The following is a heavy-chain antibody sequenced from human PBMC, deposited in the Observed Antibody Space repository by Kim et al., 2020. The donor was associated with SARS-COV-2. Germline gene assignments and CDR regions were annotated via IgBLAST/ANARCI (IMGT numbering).Heavy chain of an antibody. V-gene: IGHV3-30*04. CDR3: ARGRRDVWGSYRSDY. J-gene: IGHJ4*02. CDR2: ISYDGSNK. Sequence: GGSLRLSCAASGFTSSSYAMHWVRQAPGKGLEWVAVISYDGSNKYYADSVKGRFTISRDNSKNTLYLQMNSLRAEDTAVYYCARGRRDVWGSYRSDYWGQGTLVTVSS. D-gene: IGHD3-16*02. CDR1: GFTSSSYA.